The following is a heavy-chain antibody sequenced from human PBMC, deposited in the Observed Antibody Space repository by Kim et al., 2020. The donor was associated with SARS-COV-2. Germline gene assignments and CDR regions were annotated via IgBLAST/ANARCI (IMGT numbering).Heavy chain of an antibody. J-gene: IGHJ6*02. CDR3: AREGDPSYGSGTTSTGMDV. V-gene: IGHV3-30*01. D-gene: IGHD3-10*01. Sequence: GRFTISRDNSKNTLYLQMNSLRAEDTAVYYCAREGDPSYGSGTTSTGMDVWGQGTTVTVSS.